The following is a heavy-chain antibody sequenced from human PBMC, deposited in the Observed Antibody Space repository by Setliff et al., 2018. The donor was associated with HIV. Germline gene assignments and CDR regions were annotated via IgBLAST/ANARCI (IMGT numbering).Heavy chain of an antibody. J-gene: IGHJ4*02. D-gene: IGHD2-21*02. V-gene: IGHV4-34*01. Sequence: PLETLSLTCTLNGVPLSDYYWNWIRQSPGKGLEWIVEVNHNGNINYNPSLKSRVTVSVDTSKTQYSLKMISVTAADTAMYYCAISIVGVTSEMYWAQGTLVTVSS. CDR2: VNHNGNI. CDR3: AISIVGVTSEMY. CDR1: GVPLSDYY.